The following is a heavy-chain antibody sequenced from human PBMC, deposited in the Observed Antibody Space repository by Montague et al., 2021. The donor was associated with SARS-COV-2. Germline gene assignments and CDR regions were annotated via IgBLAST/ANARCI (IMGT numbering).Heavy chain of an antibody. CDR1: GVSVTDYY. V-gene: IGHV4-39*01. CDR2: VHYTGTT. D-gene: IGHD1-1*01. J-gene: IGHJ3*02. Sequence: SETLSLTCTVSGVSVTDYYWSWIRQPPGKGLEWIGSVHYTGTTSYNASLKSRLTISVDTSENQFSLKMTSVTASDTAVYYCARHRANAGSFDIWGQGTMVTVSS. CDR3: ARHRANAGSFDI.